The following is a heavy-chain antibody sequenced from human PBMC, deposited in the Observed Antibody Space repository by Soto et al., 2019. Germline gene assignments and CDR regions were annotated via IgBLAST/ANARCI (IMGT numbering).Heavy chain of an antibody. V-gene: IGHV1-24*01. D-gene: IGHD6-13*01. CDR1: GYTLTELS. CDR2: FDPEDGET. Sequence: AASVKVSCKVSGYTLTELSMHWVRQAPGKGLEWMGGFDPEDGETIYAQKFQGRVTMTEDTSTDTAYMELSSLRSEDTAVYYCATRKDSSSAGTNYFDYWGQGTLVTVSS. J-gene: IGHJ4*02. CDR3: ATRKDSSSAGTNYFDY.